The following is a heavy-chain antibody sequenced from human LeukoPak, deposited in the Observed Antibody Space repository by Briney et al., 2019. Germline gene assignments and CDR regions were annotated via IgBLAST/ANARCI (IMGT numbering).Heavy chain of an antibody. V-gene: IGHV3-30-3*01. D-gene: IGHD3-3*01. Sequence: GGSLRLSCAASGFTFSSYAMHWVRQAPGKGLEWVAVISYDGSNKYYADSVKGRFTISRDNSKNTLYLQMNSLRAEDTAVYYCAREQHDFWSGRGAFDIWGQGTMVTVSS. CDR2: ISYDGSNK. CDR3: AREQHDFWSGRGAFDI. CDR1: GFTFSSYA. J-gene: IGHJ3*02.